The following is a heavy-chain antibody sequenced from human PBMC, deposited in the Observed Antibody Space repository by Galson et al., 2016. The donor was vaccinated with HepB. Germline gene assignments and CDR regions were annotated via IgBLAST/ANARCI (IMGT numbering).Heavy chain of an antibody. V-gene: IGHV7-4-1*02. CDR3: AREWGGKRQWPDY. CDR1: GYTFTNYV. D-gene: IGHD6-19*01. J-gene: IGHJ4*02. CDR2: INTNTGNP. Sequence: SVKVSCKASGYTFTNYVMNWVRQAPGQGLEWMGWINTNTGNPTYAQGFTGRFVFSLDTSVSTTYLQISSLKAEDTAVYYCAREWGGKRQWPDYWGQGTLVTVSS.